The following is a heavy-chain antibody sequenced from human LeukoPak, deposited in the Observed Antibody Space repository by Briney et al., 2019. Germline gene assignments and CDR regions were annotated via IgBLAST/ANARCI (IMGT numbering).Heavy chain of an antibody. CDR2: ISSSSSYI. CDR3: ASYCSGGSCYYPWAFDI. Sequence: GGSLRPSCAASGFTFSSYSMNWVRQAPGKGLDWVSSISSSSSYIYYADSVKGRFTISRDNAKNSLYLQMNSLRAEDTAVYYCASYCSGGSCYYPWAFDIWGQGTMVTVSS. V-gene: IGHV3-21*01. CDR1: GFTFSSYS. D-gene: IGHD2-15*01. J-gene: IGHJ3*02.